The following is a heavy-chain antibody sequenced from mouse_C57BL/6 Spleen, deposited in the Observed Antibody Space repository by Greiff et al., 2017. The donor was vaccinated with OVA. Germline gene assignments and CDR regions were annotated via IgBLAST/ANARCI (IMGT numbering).Heavy chain of an antibody. D-gene: IGHD2-4*01. V-gene: IGHV1-52*01. CDR2: IDPSDSET. J-gene: IGHJ4*01. CDR1: GYTFTSYW. Sequence: VQLQQPGAELVRPGSSVKLSCKASGYTFTSYWMHWVKQRPIQGLEWIGNIDPSDSETHYNQKFKDKATLTVDKSSSTAYMQLSSLTSEDSAVYYCARGALDYDVGYYAMDYWGQGTSVTVSS. CDR3: ARGALDYDVGYYAMDY.